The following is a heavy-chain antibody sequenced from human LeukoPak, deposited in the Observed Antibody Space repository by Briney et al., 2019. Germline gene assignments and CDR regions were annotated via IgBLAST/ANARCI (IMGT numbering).Heavy chain of an antibody. CDR1: GGSFSGYY. V-gene: IGHV4-34*01. D-gene: IGHD3-9*01. CDR3: ARVPLYYDILTGNYYYYMDV. CDR2: INHSGST. Sequence: SSETLSLTCAVYGGSFSGYYWSWIRQPPGKGLEWIGEINHSGSTNYNPSLKSRVTISVDTSKSQFSLKLSSVTAADTAVYYCARVPLYYDILTGNYYYYMDVWGKGTTVTVSS. J-gene: IGHJ6*03.